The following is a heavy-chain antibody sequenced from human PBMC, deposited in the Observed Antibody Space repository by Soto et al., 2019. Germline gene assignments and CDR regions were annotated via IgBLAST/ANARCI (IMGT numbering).Heavy chain of an antibody. J-gene: IGHJ6*02. V-gene: IGHV1-18*01. CDR3: AREREEWLFNYYYYYGMDV. CDR1: GYTFTSYG. D-gene: IGHD3-3*01. CDR2: ISAYNGNT. Sequence: QVQLVQSGAEVKKPGASVKVSCKASGYTFTSYGISWVRQAPGQGLEWMGWISAYNGNTNYAQKLQGRVTMTTDTSTRTAYMELRSLRSDDPAVYYCAREREEWLFNYYYYYGMDVWGQGTTVTVSS.